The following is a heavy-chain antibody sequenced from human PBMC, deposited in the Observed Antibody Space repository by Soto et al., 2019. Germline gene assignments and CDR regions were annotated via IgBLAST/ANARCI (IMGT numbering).Heavy chain of an antibody. CDR3: AKDLLSPGELLLDYYYYYGMDV. CDR2: ISYDGSNK. Sequence: QVQLVESGGGVVQPGRSLRLSCAASGFTFSSYGMHWVRQAPGKGLEWVAVISYDGSNKYYADSVKGRFTISRDNSKNTLYLQMNSLRAEDTAVYYCAKDLLSPGELLLDYYYYYGMDVWGQGTTVTVSS. D-gene: IGHD3-10*01. V-gene: IGHV3-30*18. CDR1: GFTFSSYG. J-gene: IGHJ6*02.